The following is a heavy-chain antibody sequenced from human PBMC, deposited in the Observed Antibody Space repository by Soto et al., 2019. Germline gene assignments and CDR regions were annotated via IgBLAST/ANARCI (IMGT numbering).Heavy chain of an antibody. V-gene: IGHV3-21*01. CDR2: ISSSSSYI. CDR3: ALLGFGELLLGDAFDI. J-gene: IGHJ3*02. Sequence: EVQLVESGGGLVKPGGSLRLSCAASGFTFSSYSMNWVRQAPGKGREWVSSISSSSSYIYYADSVKGRFTISRDNAKNSLYLQMNSLRAEDTAVYYCALLGFGELLLGDAFDIWGQGTMVTVSS. CDR1: GFTFSSYS. D-gene: IGHD3-10*01.